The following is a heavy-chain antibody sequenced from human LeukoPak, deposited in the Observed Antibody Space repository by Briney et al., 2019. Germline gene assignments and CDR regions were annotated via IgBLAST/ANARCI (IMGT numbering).Heavy chain of an antibody. CDR1: GLTFSSYA. CDR3: ARVFYLYHPPLGY. D-gene: IGHD2/OR15-2a*01. J-gene: IGHJ4*02. Sequence: GGSLRLSCAASGLTFSSYAMHWVRQAPGKGLEWVAVISYDGSNKYYADSVKGRFTISRDNSKNPLYLQMNSLRAEDTAVYYCARVFYLYHPPLGYWGQGTLVTVSS. CDR2: ISYDGSNK. V-gene: IGHV3-30-3*01.